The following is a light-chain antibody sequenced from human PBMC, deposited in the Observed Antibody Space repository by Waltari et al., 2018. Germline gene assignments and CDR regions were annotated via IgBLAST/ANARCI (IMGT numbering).Light chain of an antibody. CDR2: EGS. V-gene: IGLV2-23*01. Sequence: QSALTQPASVSGSPGQSITISCTGSSSDFGTYNLVSWYQKYPGKAPKVMIYEGSKRPSGVSSRFAASKAGNTASLTISVLQAEDEADYSCCSYALRSVVFGGGTKVTVL. J-gene: IGLJ2*01. CDR1: SSDFGTYNL. CDR3: CSYALRSVV.